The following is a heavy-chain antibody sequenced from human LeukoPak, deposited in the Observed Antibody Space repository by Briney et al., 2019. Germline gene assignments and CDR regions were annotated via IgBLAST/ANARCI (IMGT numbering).Heavy chain of an antibody. CDR1: GGSISSSSYY. D-gene: IGHD1-1*01. CDR2: IYYSGST. J-gene: IGHJ4*02. V-gene: IGHV4-39*07. CDR3: AREKRSNENFDY. Sequence: PSETLSLTCTVSGGSISSSSYYWGWIRQPPGKGLEWIGSIYYSGSTYYNPSLKSRVTMSVDTSKNQFSLKLSSVTAADTAVYYCAREKRSNENFDYWGQGTLVTVSS.